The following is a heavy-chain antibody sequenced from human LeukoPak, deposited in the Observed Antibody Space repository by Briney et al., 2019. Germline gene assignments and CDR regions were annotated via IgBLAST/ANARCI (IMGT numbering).Heavy chain of an antibody. V-gene: IGHV3-48*01. CDR2: ISSSSSTI. J-gene: IGHJ4*02. CDR3: ARGGPPYDFWSGPRFDY. D-gene: IGHD3-3*01. CDR1: GFTFSSYS. Sequence: PGGSLRLSCAASGFTFSSYSMNWVRQAPGKGLEWVSYISSSSSTIYYADSVKGRFTISRDNAKNSLYLQANSLRAEDTAVYYCARGGPPYDFWSGPRFDYWGQGTLVTVSS.